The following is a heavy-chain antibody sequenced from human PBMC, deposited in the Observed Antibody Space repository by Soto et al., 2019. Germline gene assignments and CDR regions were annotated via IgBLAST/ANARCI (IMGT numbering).Heavy chain of an antibody. V-gene: IGHV1-69*13. J-gene: IGHJ6*02. CDR1: GGTFSSYA. D-gene: IGHD3-10*01. CDR3: ARGLGTMVRGLYYYYGMDV. CDR2: IIPIFGTA. Sequence: SVKVSCKASGGTFSSYAISWVRQAPGQGLEWMGGIIPIFGTANYAQKFQGRVTITADESTSTAYMELSSLRSEDTAVYYCARGLGTMVRGLYYYYGMDVWGQGTTVTVSS.